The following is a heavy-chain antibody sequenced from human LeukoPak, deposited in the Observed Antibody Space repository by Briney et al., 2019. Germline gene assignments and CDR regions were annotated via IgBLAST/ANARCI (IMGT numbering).Heavy chain of an antibody. CDR1: GCTFSSYA. CDR3: ARVGHYYDSSGYYYDY. CDR2: IIPLFGTV. J-gene: IGHJ4*02. V-gene: IGHV1-69*13. Sequence: ASVKVSCKASGCTFSSYAISWVRQAPGQGLEWMGGIIPLFGTVNYAQKFQDRVTITADESTSTAYMELSSLRSEDTAVLYCARVGHYYDSSGYYYDYWGQGTLVTVSS. D-gene: IGHD3-22*01.